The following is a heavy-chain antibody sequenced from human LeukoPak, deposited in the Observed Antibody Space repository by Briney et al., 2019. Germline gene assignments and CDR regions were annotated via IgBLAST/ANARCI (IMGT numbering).Heavy chain of an antibody. CDR3: ATEYKSSSGAFEF. CDR1: GLTVSSNY. CDR2: IYSGGST. Sequence: GGSLRLSCAASGLTVSSNYMSWVRQAPGKGPEWVSVIYSGGSTYYADSVKGRFTISRDNSKNTVYLQMNRLRTEDTAVYYCATEYKSSSGAFEFWGQGTMVTVSS. J-gene: IGHJ3*01. D-gene: IGHD6-6*01. V-gene: IGHV3-66*02.